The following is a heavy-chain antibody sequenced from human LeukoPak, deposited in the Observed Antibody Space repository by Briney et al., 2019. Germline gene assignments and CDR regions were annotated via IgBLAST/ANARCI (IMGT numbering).Heavy chain of an antibody. CDR1: GFTFSSYA. Sequence: GGSLRLSCAASGFTFSSYAMHWVRQAPGKGLEWVANINEDGSYKYHADSVKGRLTISRDNAKNSLYLQMNSLRAEDTAVYYCARDATRGGDNDYWGQGTRVIVSS. CDR3: ARDATRGGDNDY. V-gene: IGHV3-7*01. D-gene: IGHD2-21*02. J-gene: IGHJ4*02. CDR2: INEDGSYK.